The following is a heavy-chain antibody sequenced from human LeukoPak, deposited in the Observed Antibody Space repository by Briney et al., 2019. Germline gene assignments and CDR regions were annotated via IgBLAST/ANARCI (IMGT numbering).Heavy chain of an antibody. V-gene: IGHV3-23*01. CDR3: ARPLGTTGTTSGDY. Sequence: GGSLRLSCAASGFTFSSYAMSWVRQAPGKGLEWVSAISGSGGSTYYADSVKGRFTISRDNAKNSLYLQMNSLRAEDTAVYYCARPLGTTGTTSGDYWGQGTLVTVSS. J-gene: IGHJ4*02. D-gene: IGHD1-1*01. CDR1: GFTFSSYA. CDR2: ISGSGGST.